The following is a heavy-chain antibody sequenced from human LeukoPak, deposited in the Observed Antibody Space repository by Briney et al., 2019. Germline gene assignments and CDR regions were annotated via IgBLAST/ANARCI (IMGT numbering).Heavy chain of an antibody. CDR3: AKDSDFWSGYYFDY. D-gene: IGHD3-3*01. CDR1: GFTFSSHA. Sequence: GGSLRLSCAASGFTFSSHAMSWVRQAPGKGLEWVSAISGSGGSTYYADSVKGRFTISRDNSKNTLYLQMNSLRAEDTAVYYCAKDSDFWSGYYFDYWGQGTLVTVSS. J-gene: IGHJ4*02. CDR2: ISGSGGST. V-gene: IGHV3-23*01.